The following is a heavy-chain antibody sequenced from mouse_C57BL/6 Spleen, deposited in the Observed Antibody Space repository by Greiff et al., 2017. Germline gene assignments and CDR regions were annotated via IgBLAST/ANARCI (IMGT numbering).Heavy chain of an antibody. Sequence: EVKVVESGGGLVQPGGSMKLSCAASGFTFSDAWMDWVRQSPEKGLEWVAEIRNKANNHATYYAESVKGRFTISRDDSKSSVYLQMNSLRAEDTGIYYCTRRLLLRHAMDYWGQGTSVTVSS. D-gene: IGHD1-1*01. V-gene: IGHV6-6*01. J-gene: IGHJ4*01. CDR1: GFTFSDAW. CDR2: IRNKANNHAT. CDR3: TRRLLLRHAMDY.